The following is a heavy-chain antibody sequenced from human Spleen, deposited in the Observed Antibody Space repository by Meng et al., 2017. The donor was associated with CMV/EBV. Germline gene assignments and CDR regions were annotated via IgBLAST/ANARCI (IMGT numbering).Heavy chain of an antibody. CDR3: ARDRATRAYYFDY. V-gene: IGHV1-18*03. CDR1: GYTFTNYG. CDR2: ISAYNGDT. Sequence: ASVKVSCKASGYTFTNYGISWVRQAPGQGLEWMGWISAYNGDTKYAQKNQGRVTMTTDTSTSTAYMELRSLRSDDMAIYFCARDRATRAYYFDYWGQGTLVTVSS. D-gene: IGHD1-1*01. J-gene: IGHJ4*02.